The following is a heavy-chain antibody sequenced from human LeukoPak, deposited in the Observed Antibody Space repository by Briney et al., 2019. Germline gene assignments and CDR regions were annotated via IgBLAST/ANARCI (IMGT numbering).Heavy chain of an antibody. CDR3: ARGITGTTNYYGMDV. Sequence: SQTLSLTCTVSGGSISSGGYYWSWIRQHPGKGLEWIGYIYYSGSTYYNPSLKSRVTISVDTSKNQFSLKLSSVTAADTAVYYCARGITGTTNYYGMDVWGQGTTVTVSS. CDR1: GGSISSGGYY. J-gene: IGHJ6*02. V-gene: IGHV4-31*03. CDR2: IYYSGST. D-gene: IGHD1-7*01.